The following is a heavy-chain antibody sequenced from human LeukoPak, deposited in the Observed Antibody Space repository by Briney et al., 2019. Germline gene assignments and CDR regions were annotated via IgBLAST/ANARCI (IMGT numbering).Heavy chain of an antibody. CDR3: ARESPYSSSWYRAAFDI. CDR2: ISSSSYI. D-gene: IGHD6-13*01. J-gene: IGHJ3*02. V-gene: IGHV3-21*01. CDR1: GFTFSSYS. Sequence: WGTLTLSCAASGFTFSSYSMNWVRQAPGKGLKWVSSISSSSYIYYADSLRGRFTISRDNAKNSLYLQMTSLRAEDTAVYYCARESPYSSSWYRAAFDIWGQGTMVTVSS.